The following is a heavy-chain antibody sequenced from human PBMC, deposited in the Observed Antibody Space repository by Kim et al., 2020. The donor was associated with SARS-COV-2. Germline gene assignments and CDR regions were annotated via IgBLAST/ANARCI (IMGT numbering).Heavy chain of an antibody. J-gene: IGHJ4*02. D-gene: IGHD3-16*01. Sequence: GGSLRLSCAASGFTFSSYGMHWVRQAPGKGLEWVAVIWYDGSNKYYADSVKGRFTISRDNSKNTLYLQMNSLRAEDTAVYYCARVRGFLHYFDYWGQGTLVTVSS. CDR2: IWYDGSNK. CDR1: GFTFSSYG. CDR3: ARVRGFLHYFDY. V-gene: IGHV3-33*01.